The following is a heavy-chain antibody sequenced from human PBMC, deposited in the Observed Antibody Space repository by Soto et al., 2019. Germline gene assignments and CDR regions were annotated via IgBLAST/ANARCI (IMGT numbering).Heavy chain of an antibody. D-gene: IGHD6-6*01. CDR1: GGSLSSGGYS. CDR3: ARGGAAQQGWFDP. Sequence: TLSLTFAVSGGSLSSGGYSWSWIRQPPGKGLEWIGYIYHSGSTYYNPSLKSRVTISVDRSKNQFSLKLSSVTAADTAVYYCARGGAAQQGWFDPWGQGTLVTVSS. V-gene: IGHV4-30-2*01. CDR2: IYHSGST. J-gene: IGHJ5*02.